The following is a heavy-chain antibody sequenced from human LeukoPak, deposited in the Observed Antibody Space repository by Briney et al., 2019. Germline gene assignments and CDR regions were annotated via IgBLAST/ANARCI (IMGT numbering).Heavy chain of an antibody. CDR3: ARAITMVRGVIIGWFDP. J-gene: IGHJ5*02. CDR1: GGSISSGGYY. Sequence: SETLSLTCTVSGGSISSGGYYWSWIRQHPGKGLEWIGYIYYSGSTYYNPSLKRRVTTSEDTTNNQFSLKLSSVTAADTAVYYCARAITMVRGVIIGWFDPWGQGTLVTVSS. D-gene: IGHD3-10*01. V-gene: IGHV4-31*03. CDR2: IYYSGST.